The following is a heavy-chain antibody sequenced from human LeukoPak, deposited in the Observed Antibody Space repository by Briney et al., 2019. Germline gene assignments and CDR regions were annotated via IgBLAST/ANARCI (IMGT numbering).Heavy chain of an antibody. CDR1: GFNFSVYW. Sequence: GGSLRLSCVASGFNFSVYWMAWVRQAPGKGLEWVANIKGDGSEKNYVDSVKGRFAISRDNAKNSLYLQMNSLRDEDTAVYYCAAGREWGDYWGQGILVTVSS. V-gene: IGHV3-7*05. CDR2: IKGDGSEK. J-gene: IGHJ4*02. D-gene: IGHD6-6*01. CDR3: AAGREWGDY.